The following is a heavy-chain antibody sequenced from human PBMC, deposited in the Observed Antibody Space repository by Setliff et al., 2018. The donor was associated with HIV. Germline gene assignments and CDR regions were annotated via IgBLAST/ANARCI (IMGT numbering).Heavy chain of an antibody. V-gene: IGHV1-18*04. Sequence: ASVKVSCKASGYNFTNYGITWVRQAPGQGLEWMGWISADSGNTKYAQNVQGRVTMTTDTSASTAYMEVRRLRSDDTAVYYCASDSPLIVGAARVYFDYWGQGTLVTVSS. CDR2: ISADSGNT. CDR1: GYNFTNYG. CDR3: ASDSPLIVGAARVYFDY. D-gene: IGHD1-26*01. J-gene: IGHJ4*02.